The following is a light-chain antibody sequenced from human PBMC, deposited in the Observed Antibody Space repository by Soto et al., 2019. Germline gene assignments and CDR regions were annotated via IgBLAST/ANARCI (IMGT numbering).Light chain of an antibody. V-gene: IGKV3-15*01. CDR2: DAS. J-gene: IGKJ5*01. CDR3: QQFKDWPPIT. Sequence: EMVMTQSPDTLSVSPGERATLSCRASQSVGSNLAWYQQKPGQAPRLLIYDASTRATGIPARFSGGGSGTEFTLTISSLQSEDFAVYYCQQFKDWPPITFGQGTRLEIK. CDR1: QSVGSN.